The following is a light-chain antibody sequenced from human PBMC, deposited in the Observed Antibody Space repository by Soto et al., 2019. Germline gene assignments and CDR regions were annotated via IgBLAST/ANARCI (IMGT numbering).Light chain of an antibody. CDR2: GAS. J-gene: IGKJ4*01. Sequence: EIVMTQSPATLSVSPGERATLSCRASQSVSSNLAWYQQKPGQAPRLLIYGASTRATGIPARFSGSGSGTEFPLTISSLQSEDVAVYYCQQYSYWPLTFGGGTKVEIK. CDR1: QSVSSN. CDR3: QQYSYWPLT. V-gene: IGKV3-15*01.